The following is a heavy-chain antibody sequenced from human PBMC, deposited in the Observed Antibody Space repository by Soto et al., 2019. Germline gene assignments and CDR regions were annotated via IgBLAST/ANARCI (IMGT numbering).Heavy chain of an antibody. Sequence: ASVKVSCKASGYTFTSYGISWVRQAPGQGLEWMGWISAYNGNTNYAQKLQGRVTMTTDTSTSTAYMELSSLRSEDTAVYYCARGVVTIFGVVRGRFDYWGQGTLVTVSS. D-gene: IGHD3-3*01. CDR2: ISAYNGNT. CDR1: GYTFTSYG. CDR3: ARGVVTIFGVVRGRFDY. V-gene: IGHV1-18*01. J-gene: IGHJ4*02.